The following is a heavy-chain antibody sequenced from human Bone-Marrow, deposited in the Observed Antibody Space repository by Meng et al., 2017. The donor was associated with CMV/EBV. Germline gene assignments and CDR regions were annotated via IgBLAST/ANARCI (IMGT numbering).Heavy chain of an antibody. D-gene: IGHD3-3*01. CDR3: ARGRSYYDFWSGYYRNWFDP. CDR2: INHSGST. V-gene: IGHV4-34*01. J-gene: IGHJ5*02. CDR1: GGSFSGYY. Sequence: SETLSLTCAVYGGSFSGYYWSWIRQPPGKGLEWIGEINHSGSTNYNPSLKSRVTISVDTSKNQFSLKLGSVTAADTAVYYCARGRSYYDFWSGYYRNWFDPWGQGTLVTVSS.